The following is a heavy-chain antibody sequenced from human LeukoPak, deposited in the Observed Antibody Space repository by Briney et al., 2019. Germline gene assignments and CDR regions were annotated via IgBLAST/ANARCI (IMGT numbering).Heavy chain of an antibody. CDR1: GGTFSSYA. CDR3: ARVPWELSYYYYMDV. D-gene: IGHD1-26*01. V-gene: IGHV1-69*05. Sequence: SVKVSCKASGGTFSSYAISWVRQAPGHGLGRRGGIIPIFGTANYAQKFQGRVTITTDESTSTAYMELSSLRSEDTAVYYCARVPWELSYYYYMDVWGKGTTVTVSS. J-gene: IGHJ6*03. CDR2: IIPIFGTA.